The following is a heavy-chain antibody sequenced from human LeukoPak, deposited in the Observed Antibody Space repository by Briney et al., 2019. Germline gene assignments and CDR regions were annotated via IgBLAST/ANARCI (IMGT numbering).Heavy chain of an antibody. CDR1: GFTFSSYS. J-gene: IGHJ4*02. CDR2: ISDNSVYI. CDR3: ARDLSDIVVGGYYFDY. V-gene: IGHV3-21*01. Sequence: PGGSLRLSCAASGFTFSSYSMNWVRQAPGKGLEWVSSISDNSVYIYYTDSVRGRFTISRDNAKNLLYLQMNSLRAEDTAVYYCARDLSDIVVGGYYFDYWGQGTLVTVSS. D-gene: IGHD2-2*01.